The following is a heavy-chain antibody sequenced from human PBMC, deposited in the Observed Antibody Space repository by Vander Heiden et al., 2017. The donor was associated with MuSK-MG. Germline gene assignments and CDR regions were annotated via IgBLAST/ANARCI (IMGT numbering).Heavy chain of an antibody. CDR3: ARTWIQLWFFDY. Sequence: QLQLQESGPGLVKPSETLSLPCTVSGGSISSRSYYWGWIRQPPGKGLEWIGSIYYSGSTYYNPSLKSRVTISVDTSKNQFSLKLSSVTAADTAVYYCARTWIQLWFFDYWGQGTLVTVSS. D-gene: IGHD5-18*01. J-gene: IGHJ4*02. CDR1: GGSISSRSYY. CDR2: IYYSGST. V-gene: IGHV4-39*07.